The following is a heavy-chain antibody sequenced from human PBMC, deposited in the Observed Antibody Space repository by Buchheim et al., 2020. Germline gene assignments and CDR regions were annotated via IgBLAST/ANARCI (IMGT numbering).Heavy chain of an antibody. V-gene: IGHV3-30*04. CDR2: ISYDGSNK. CDR1: GFTFSSYA. J-gene: IGHJ4*02. D-gene: IGHD4-17*01. Sequence: QVQLVESGGGVVQPGRSLRLSCAASGFTFSSYAMHWVRQAPGKGLEWVGVISYDGSNKYYADSVKGRFTISRDNSKNTLYLQMNSLRAEDTAVYYCARGGSDYGDYAKNWGQGTL. CDR3: ARGGSDYGDYAKN.